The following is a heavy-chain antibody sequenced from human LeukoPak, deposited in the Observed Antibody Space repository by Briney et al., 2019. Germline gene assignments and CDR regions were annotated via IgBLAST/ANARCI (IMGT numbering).Heavy chain of an antibody. CDR1: GGSVSSGSYY. J-gene: IGHJ6*02. CDR3: ARFKGYCSGGSCYYYYGMDV. D-gene: IGHD2-15*01. V-gene: IGHV4-61*01. CDR2: IYYSGST. Sequence: SETLSLTCTVSGGSVSSGSYYWSWIRQPPGKGLEWIGCIYYSGSTNYNPSLKSRVTISVDTSKNQFSLKLSSVTAADTAVYYCARFKGYCSGGSCYYYYGMDVWGQGTTVTVSS.